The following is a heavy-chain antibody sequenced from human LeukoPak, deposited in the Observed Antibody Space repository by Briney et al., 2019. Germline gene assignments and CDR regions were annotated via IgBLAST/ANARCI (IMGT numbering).Heavy chain of an antibody. CDR1: GFTFDDYA. D-gene: IGHD2-15*01. J-gene: IGHJ4*02. CDR3: TRVPGVAMGDFDY. CDR2: ISWNSGSI. V-gene: IGHV3-9*01. Sequence: PGGSLRLSCAASGFTFDDYAIHWVRQAPGKGLEWVSGISWNSGSIGYADSVKGRFTISRDNAKNSLYLQMNSLRAEDTALYYCTRVPGVAMGDFDYWGQGTLVTVSS.